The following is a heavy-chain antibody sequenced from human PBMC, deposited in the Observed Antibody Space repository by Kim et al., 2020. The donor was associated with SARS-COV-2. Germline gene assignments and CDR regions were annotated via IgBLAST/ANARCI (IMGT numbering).Heavy chain of an antibody. J-gene: IGHJ4*02. CDR3: ASPNGIQLWLPSPGNFDY. V-gene: IGHV3-30*04. D-gene: IGHD5-18*01. CDR2: ISYDGSNK. CDR1: GFTFSSYA. Sequence: GGSLRLSCAASGFTFSSYAMHWVRQAPGKGLEWVAVISYDGSNKYYADSVKGRFTISRDNSKNTLYLQMNSLRAEDTAVYYCASPNGIQLWLPSPGNFDYWGQGTLVTVSS.